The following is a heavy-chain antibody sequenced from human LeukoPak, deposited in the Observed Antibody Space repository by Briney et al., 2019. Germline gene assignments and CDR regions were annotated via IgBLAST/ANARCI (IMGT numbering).Heavy chain of an antibody. CDR3: ASTRGRRDY. J-gene: IGHJ4*02. CDR2: INHSGST. V-gene: IGHV4-34*01. CDR1: GGSFGGYY. Sequence: SETLSLTCAVYGGSFGGYYWSWIRQPPGKGLEWIGEINHSGSTNYNPSLKSRVTISVDTSKNQFSLKLSSVTAADTAVYYCASTRGRRDYWGQGTLVTVSS. D-gene: IGHD3-10*01.